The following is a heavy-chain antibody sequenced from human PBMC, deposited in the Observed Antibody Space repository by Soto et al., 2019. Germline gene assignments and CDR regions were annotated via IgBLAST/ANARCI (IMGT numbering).Heavy chain of an antibody. V-gene: IGHV1-18*04. Sequence: QVQLVQSGADGKKPGASVKVSCKASGYTFSSNGVSWVRQAPGQGLEWMGWISTFNGNAHYAQKFQGRVTMTTDTSTNTAYMELTSLSSDDTAVYYCARLHWYSSGWYDYWGQGTLVTVSS. CDR3: ARLHWYSSGWYDY. CDR2: ISTFNGNA. D-gene: IGHD6-19*01. CDR1: GYTFSSNG. J-gene: IGHJ4*02.